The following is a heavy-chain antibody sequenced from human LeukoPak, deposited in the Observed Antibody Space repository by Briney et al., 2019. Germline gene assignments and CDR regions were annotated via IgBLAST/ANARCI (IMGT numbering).Heavy chain of an antibody. J-gene: IGHJ4*02. CDR1: GGTFSSYA. CDR2: IIPIFGTA. CDR3: ATHRSTAYCGGDCYSNLDY. D-gene: IGHD2-21*02. Sequence: SVKVSCKASGGTFSSYAISWVRQTPGQGLEWMGGIIPIFGTANYAQKFQGRVTITADESTSTAYMELSSLRSEDTAVYYCATHRSTAYCGGDCYSNLDYWGQGTLVTVSS. V-gene: IGHV1-69*13.